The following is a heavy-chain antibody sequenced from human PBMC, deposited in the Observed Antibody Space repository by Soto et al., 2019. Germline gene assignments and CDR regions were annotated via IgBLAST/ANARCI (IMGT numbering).Heavy chain of an antibody. D-gene: IGHD3-16*01. J-gene: IGHJ6*02. CDR1: GGTFSSHA. CDR2: IITFFKAT. V-gene: IGHV1-69*13. Sequence: ASVKVSCKASGGTFSSHAISWVRRARGQALEWMGGIITFFKATNYAQKFQGRVTITADDSTSTAYMDLYSLRSEDTAVYYCARDVSPNYYDGTFSYYAMDVWGQGTTVTVSS. CDR3: ARDVSPNYYDGTFSYYAMDV.